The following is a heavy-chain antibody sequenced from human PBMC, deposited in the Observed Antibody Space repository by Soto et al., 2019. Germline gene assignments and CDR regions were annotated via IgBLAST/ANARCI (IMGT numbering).Heavy chain of an antibody. CDR3: ARDRGIVASLYYFDY. Sequence: QVQLVQSGAEVKKPGASVKVSCKASGYTFTGYYMHWVRQAPGQGLEWMGWINPNSGGTNYAQKFQGWVTMTRDTSISTAYMELSRLRSDDTAVYYCARDRGIVASLYYFDYWGPGTLVTVSS. CDR1: GYTFTGYY. J-gene: IGHJ4*02. V-gene: IGHV1-2*04. D-gene: IGHD5-12*01. CDR2: INPNSGGT.